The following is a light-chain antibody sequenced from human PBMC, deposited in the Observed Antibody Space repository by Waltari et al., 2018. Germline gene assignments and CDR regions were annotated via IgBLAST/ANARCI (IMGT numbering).Light chain of an antibody. CDR1: QSVASN. CDR2: GAS. CDR3: QQYNNRPPIT. Sequence: EIVMTQPPATLSVSTGERDILSCRASQSVASNLAWYQQKPGQAPRLLIYGASTRATGIPARFSGSGSGTEFTLTISSLESEDFAVYHCQQYNNRPPITFGQGTRLEIK. V-gene: IGKV3-15*01. J-gene: IGKJ5*01.